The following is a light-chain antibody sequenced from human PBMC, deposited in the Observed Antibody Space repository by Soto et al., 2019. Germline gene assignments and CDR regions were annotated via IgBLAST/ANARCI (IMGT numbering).Light chain of an antibody. CDR1: HDVSYDSNNKNY. J-gene: IGKJ3*01. Sequence: DIVMTQSPDSLTVSLGERATINCKSRHDVSYDSNNKNYLAWYQQKPGQPPKLLIYWASTRESGVPDRFSGSGSGTDFTLTISSLQAEDVAVFYCQQYFTTPLTFGPGTKVDIK. V-gene: IGKV4-1*01. CDR3: QQYFTTPLT. CDR2: WAS.